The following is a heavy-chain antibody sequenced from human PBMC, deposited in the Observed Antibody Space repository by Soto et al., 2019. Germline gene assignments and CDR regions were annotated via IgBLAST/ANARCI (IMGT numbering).Heavy chain of an antibody. Sequence: EVQLVESGGGLIQPGGSLRLSCAVSGFTVSNNYMSWVRQAPGKGLEGVSVIYSGGYTAYGDSVKGRFTISRDNSKNTRYLQIKGRSAADPAVYYCATGRGGGGYWGQGTLVTVSS. D-gene: IGHD2-8*02. CDR3: ATGRGGGGY. CDR1: GFTVSNNY. CDR2: IYSGGYT. V-gene: IGHV3-53*01. J-gene: IGHJ4*02.